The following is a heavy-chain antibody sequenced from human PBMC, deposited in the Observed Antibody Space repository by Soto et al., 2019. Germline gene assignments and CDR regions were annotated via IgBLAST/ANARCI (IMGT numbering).Heavy chain of an antibody. J-gene: IGHJ6*02. D-gene: IGHD4-4*01. CDR2: VSGLGYST. CDR1: GFAFSNYA. V-gene: IGHV3-23*01. Sequence: GGSLRLSCAASGFAFSNYAMTWVRQPPGKGLEWVSAVSGLGYSTYYADSVKGRFTISRDNSNNTLHLQMNSLRAEDTAVYYCEKHDKSNYGGYGLDVWGQGTKVTVSS. CDR3: EKHDKSNYGGYGLDV.